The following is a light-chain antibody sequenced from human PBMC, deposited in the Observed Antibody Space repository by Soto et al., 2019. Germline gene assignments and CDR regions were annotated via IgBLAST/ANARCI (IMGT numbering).Light chain of an antibody. J-gene: IGKJ4*01. CDR1: QTLNNY. CDR3: QQRFSPLLT. CDR2: AAS. V-gene: IGKV1-39*01. Sequence: DIQMTQSPSSVSASVGDRVTITCRASQTLNNYLTWFQQKPGKAPKVLIYAASTLQSGVPSRFSGSGSGAEFTLTISRLQPEDVATYYCQQRFSPLLTFGGGTKVEIK.